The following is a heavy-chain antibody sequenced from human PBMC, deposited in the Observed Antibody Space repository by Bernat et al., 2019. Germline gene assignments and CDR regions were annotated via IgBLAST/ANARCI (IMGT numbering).Heavy chain of an antibody. V-gene: IGHV3-23*01. D-gene: IGHD1-26*01. J-gene: IGHJ2*01. Sequence: EVQLLESGGGLVQPGRSLRLSCAASGFTFNSHAMSWVRRAPGRGLEWVSTISESGGNTYYADSVKGRFTISRDNSKNTLYLQMSGLRADDTAVYYCAKDLKFSGTYSRTFDLWGRGTLVTVSS. CDR1: GFTFNSHA. CDR2: ISESGGNT. CDR3: AKDLKFSGTYSRTFDL.